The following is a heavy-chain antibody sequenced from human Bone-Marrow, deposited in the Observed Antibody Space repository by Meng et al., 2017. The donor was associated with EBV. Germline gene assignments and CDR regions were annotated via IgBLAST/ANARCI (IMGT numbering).Heavy chain of an antibody. J-gene: IGHJ4*02. D-gene: IGHD6-19*01. Sequence: LKDSGHPAINPPQTLTLTVTFSGFSLSTSGMGVAWIRQPPGKALEWLALIYWDDETRYSPALKNRLTVTKDSSKNQVVFRMANLDPADTATYYCAHRRSDSGWFGYWGQGTLVTVSS. CDR2: IYWDDET. V-gene: IGHV2-5*02. CDR3: AHRRSDSGWFGY. CDR1: GFSLSTSGMG.